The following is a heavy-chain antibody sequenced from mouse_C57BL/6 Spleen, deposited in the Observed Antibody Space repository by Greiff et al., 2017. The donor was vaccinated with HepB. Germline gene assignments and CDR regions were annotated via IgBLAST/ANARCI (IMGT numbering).Heavy chain of an antibody. CDR2: IYPGNSDT. CDR1: GYTFTSYW. V-gene: IGHV1-5*01. J-gene: IGHJ3*01. CDR3: TRSGNDAAFFAY. D-gene: IGHD2-2*01. Sequence: VQLQQSGTVLARPGASVKMSCKTSGYTFTSYWMHWVKQRPGQGLEWIGAIYPGNSDTSYNQKFKGKAKLTAVTSASTAYMELSSLTNEDSAVYYCTRSGNDAAFFAYWGQGTLVTVSA.